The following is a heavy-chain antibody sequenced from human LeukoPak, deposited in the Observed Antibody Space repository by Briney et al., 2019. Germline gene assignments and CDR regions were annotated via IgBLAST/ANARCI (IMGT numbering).Heavy chain of an antibody. Sequence: GESLKISCKGSGYSFTSYWIGWVRLMPGKGLEWMGIIYPGDSDTRYSPSFQGQVTISADKSISTAYLQWSSLKASDTAMYYCARGDYYGSGSLPDGFDYWGQGTLVTVSS. CDR2: IYPGDSDT. D-gene: IGHD3-10*01. V-gene: IGHV5-51*01. CDR1: GYSFTSYW. J-gene: IGHJ4*02. CDR3: ARGDYYGSGSLPDGFDY.